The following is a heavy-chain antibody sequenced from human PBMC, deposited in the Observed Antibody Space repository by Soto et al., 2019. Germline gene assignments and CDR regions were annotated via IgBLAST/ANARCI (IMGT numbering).Heavy chain of an antibody. Sequence: PGGSLRLFCAASGFTFSSYGMHWVRQAPGKGLEWVAVISYDGSNKYYADSVKGRFTISRDNSKNTLYLQMNSLRAEDTAVYYCAKDIYYDSSGSFDYWGQGTLVTVSS. J-gene: IGHJ4*02. D-gene: IGHD3-22*01. CDR1: GFTFSSYG. CDR3: AKDIYYDSSGSFDY. V-gene: IGHV3-30*18. CDR2: ISYDGSNK.